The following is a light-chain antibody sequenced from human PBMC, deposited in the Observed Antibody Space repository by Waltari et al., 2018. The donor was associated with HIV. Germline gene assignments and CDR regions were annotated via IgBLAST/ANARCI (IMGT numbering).Light chain of an antibody. CDR1: QNIGGTY. J-gene: IGKJ4*01. Sequence: EIVLTQSPGTLSLSPGERATHSCTASQNIGGTYLAWYQHKPGQAPRLLIYGASSRATDIPDRFSGSGSGTDFTLTISRLEPEDFAVYYCQQYDTSFTFGGGTKVEIK. CDR2: GAS. V-gene: IGKV3-20*01. CDR3: QQYDTSFT.